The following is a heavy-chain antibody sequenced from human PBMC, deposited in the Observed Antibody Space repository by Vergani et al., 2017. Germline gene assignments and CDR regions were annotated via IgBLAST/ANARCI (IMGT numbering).Heavy chain of an antibody. V-gene: IGHV1-69*14. Sequence: QVLLTQSGAEVKKPGSSVKVSCKASGGSLSTYAFVWVRLAPAQGLEWMGGFFPVFGTPTYAQKFQGRVTITADKSTSTAYMEMSSLRSEDTAVYYCARAAAAVPGRFDPWGQGTLVTVSS. J-gene: IGHJ5*02. CDR1: GGSLSTYA. CDR2: FFPVFGTP. CDR3: ARAAAAVPGRFDP. D-gene: IGHD6-13*01.